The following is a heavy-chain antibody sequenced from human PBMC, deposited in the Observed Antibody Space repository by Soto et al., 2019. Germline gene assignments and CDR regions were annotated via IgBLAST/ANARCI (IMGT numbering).Heavy chain of an antibody. CDR1: GFTFSSYA. CDR3: AKDGGTNWGRDIKIYYFDY. D-gene: IGHD7-27*01. J-gene: IGHJ4*02. CDR2: ISGSGGST. Sequence: EVQLLESGGGLVQPGGSLRLSCAASGFTFSSYAMSWVRQAPGKGLEWVSAISGSGGSTYYADSVKGRFTISRDNSKNTMYLQMNSLRAEDTAVYYCAKDGGTNWGRDIKIYYFDYWGQGTLVTVSS. V-gene: IGHV3-23*01.